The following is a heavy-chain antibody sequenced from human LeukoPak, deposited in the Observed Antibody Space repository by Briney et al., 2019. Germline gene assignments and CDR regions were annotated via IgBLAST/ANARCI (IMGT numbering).Heavy chain of an antibody. CDR1: GFTFSSYG. J-gene: IGHJ4*02. CDR2: IWYDGSNK. Sequence: GRSLRLSCAASGFTFSSYGMHWVRQAPGKGLEWVAVIWYDGSNKYYADSVKGRFTISRDDSKNTLYLQMNSLRAEDTAVYYCARDLRSSSSGLDYWGQGTLVTVSS. V-gene: IGHV3-33*01. D-gene: IGHD6-6*01. CDR3: ARDLRSSSSGLDY.